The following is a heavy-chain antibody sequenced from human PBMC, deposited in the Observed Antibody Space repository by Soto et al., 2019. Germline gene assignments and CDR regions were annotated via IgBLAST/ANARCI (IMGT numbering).Heavy chain of an antibody. CDR2: INVGNGNT. CDR3: AREKWGSGSRWLDP. V-gene: IGHV1-3*01. Sequence: VASVKVSCKASGYTYISYSMHWVRQAPGQRLEWMGWINVGNGNTKYSQNFQGRVTINQDTSASTAYMELSSLTSEDTAVYYCAREKWGSGSRWLDPWGQGTLVTVPQ. J-gene: IGHJ5*02. CDR1: GYTYISYS. D-gene: IGHD6-19*01.